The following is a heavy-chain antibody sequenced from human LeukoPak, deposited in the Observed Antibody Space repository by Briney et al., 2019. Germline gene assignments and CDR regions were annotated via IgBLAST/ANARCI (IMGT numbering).Heavy chain of an antibody. V-gene: IGHV1-18*01. CDR2: ISAYNGNT. CDR1: GYTFSRYG. D-gene: IGHD3-16*02. CDR3: ARTSHVRGSYRSDDAFDI. J-gene: IGHJ3*02. Sequence: ASVKVPCKASGYTFSRYGISWVRQAPGQGLEWMGWISAYNGNTKYAQRLQGRVTMTTDTSTSTAYMELRSLRSDDTAVYYCARTSHVRGSYRSDDAFDIWGQGTMVTVSS.